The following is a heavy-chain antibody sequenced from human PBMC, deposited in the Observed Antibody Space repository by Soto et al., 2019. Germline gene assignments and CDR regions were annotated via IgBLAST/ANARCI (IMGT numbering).Heavy chain of an antibody. Sequence: SVKVSCKASGGTFSSYAISWVRQAPGQGLEWMGGIIPIFGTANYAQKFQGRVTITADESTSTAYMELSSLRSEDTAVYYCASSATVTYSAGTLFDPWGQGTLVTVSS. J-gene: IGHJ5*02. V-gene: IGHV1-69*13. CDR1: GGTFSSYA. CDR2: IIPIFGTA. CDR3: ASSATVTYSAGTLFDP. D-gene: IGHD4-17*01.